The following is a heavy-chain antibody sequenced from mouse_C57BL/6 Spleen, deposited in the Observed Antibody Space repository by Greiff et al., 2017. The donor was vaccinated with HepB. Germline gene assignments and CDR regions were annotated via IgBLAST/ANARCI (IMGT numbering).Heavy chain of an antibody. CDR2: INPGSGGT. J-gene: IGHJ4*01. Sequence: QVHVKQSGAELVRPGTSVKVSCKASGYAFTNYLIEWVKQRPGQGLEWIGVINPGSGGTNYTEKFKGKATLTADTSSSTAYMQRSSLTSEDSAVYFLASDDGDYYYAMDYWGQGTSVTVSS. V-gene: IGHV1-54*01. CDR1: GYAFTNYL. CDR3: ASDDGDYYYAMDY. D-gene: IGHD2-3*01.